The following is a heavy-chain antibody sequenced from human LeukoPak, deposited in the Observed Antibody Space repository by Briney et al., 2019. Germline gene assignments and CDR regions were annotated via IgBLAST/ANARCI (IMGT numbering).Heavy chain of an antibody. V-gene: IGHV3-30*02. CDR1: GFTFSSYG. D-gene: IGHD1-26*01. Sequence: GGSLRLSCAASGFTFSSYGMHWVRQAPGKGLEWVAFIRYDGSNKYYADSVKGRFTISRDNSKNTLYLQMNSLRAEDTAVYYCAKARKEWELLHYFDYWGQGTLVTVSS. J-gene: IGHJ4*02. CDR3: AKARKEWELLHYFDY. CDR2: IRYDGSNK.